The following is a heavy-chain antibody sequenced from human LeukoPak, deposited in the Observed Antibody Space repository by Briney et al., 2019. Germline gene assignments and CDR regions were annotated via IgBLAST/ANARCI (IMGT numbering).Heavy chain of an antibody. V-gene: IGHV4-39*07. Sequence: SETLSLTCTVVGGSISSRDENWNWIRQPPGKGLEWIVNVDYNGNIYYSPSLKSRALVSVDTSKNQVSLRLTSVTAADTAVYFCARSNHFWSGFLDTWGQGTLVTVSS. J-gene: IGHJ4*02. CDR1: GGSISSRDEN. D-gene: IGHD3-3*02. CDR2: VDYNGNI. CDR3: ARSNHFWSGFLDT.